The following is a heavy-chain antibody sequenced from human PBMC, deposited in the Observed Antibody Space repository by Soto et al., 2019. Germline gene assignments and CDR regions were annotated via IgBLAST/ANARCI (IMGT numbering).Heavy chain of an antibody. CDR2: IDWDDDK. D-gene: IGHD6-13*01. V-gene: IGHV2-70*01. CDR1: GFSLSTSGMC. Sequence: GSGPTLVNPTQTLTLTCTFSGFSLSTSGMCVSWIRQPPGKALEWLALIDWDDDKYYSTSLKTRLTISKDTSKNQVVLTMTNMDPVDTATYYCARIKAIAAAGAYYYYGMDVWGQGTTVTVSS. J-gene: IGHJ6*02. CDR3: ARIKAIAAAGAYYYYGMDV.